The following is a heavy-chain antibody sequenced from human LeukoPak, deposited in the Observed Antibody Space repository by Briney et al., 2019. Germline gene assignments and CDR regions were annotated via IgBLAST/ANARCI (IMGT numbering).Heavy chain of an antibody. Sequence: SETLSLTCTVSSGSISSGSISTYYWSWIRQPAGKGLEWIGRIYASGSTNYNPSLESRVSMSVDTSKNQFSLKLSSVTAADTAVYYCARAYGSGSYGFDYWGQGTLVTVSS. CDR3: ARAYGSGSYGFDY. D-gene: IGHD3-10*01. CDR2: IYASGST. CDR1: SGSISSGSISTYY. V-gene: IGHV4-61*02. J-gene: IGHJ4*02.